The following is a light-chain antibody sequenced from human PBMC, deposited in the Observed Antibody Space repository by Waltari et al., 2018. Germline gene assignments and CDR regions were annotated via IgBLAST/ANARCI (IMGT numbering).Light chain of an antibody. V-gene: IGLV4-69*01. Sequence: QLVLTPSPSASASLVASVKPTCTLSSWHSSNIIAWHQQQPEKGPRYLMKVNRDGSHSKGDGIPDRFSGSSSGAERYLTISSLQSEDEADYYCQTGGHGTWVFGGGTKLTVL. CDR3: QTGGHGTWV. J-gene: IGLJ3*02. CDR2: VNRDGSH. CDR1: SWHSSNI.